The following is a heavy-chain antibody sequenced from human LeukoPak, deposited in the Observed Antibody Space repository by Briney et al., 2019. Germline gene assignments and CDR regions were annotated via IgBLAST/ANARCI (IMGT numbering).Heavy chain of an antibody. Sequence: SGPTLVNPTQTLTLTCTFSEFSLSTSGVGVGWIRQPPGKALEWLALIYWNNDNRYSPSLKTRLTITKDTSKNQVVLTMTEMDPVDTATYYCAHYGDYRFMYYFDYWGQGTLVTVSS. CDR3: AHYGDYRFMYYFDY. J-gene: IGHJ4*02. D-gene: IGHD4-17*01. V-gene: IGHV2-5*01. CDR1: EFSLSTSGVG. CDR2: IYWNNDN.